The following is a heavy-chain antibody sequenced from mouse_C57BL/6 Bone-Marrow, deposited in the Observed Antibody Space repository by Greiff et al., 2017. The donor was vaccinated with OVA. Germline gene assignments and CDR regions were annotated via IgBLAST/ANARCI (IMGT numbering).Heavy chain of an antibody. CDR3: ARWAYYGSSSYYFDY. D-gene: IGHD1-1*01. Sequence: QVQLQQPGAELVRPGSSVKLSCKASGYTFTSYWMDWVKQRPGQGLEWIGNIYPSDSETHYNQQFKDKATLTVDKSSSTAYMQLSSLTSEDSAVYDCARWAYYGSSSYYFDYWGQGTTLTVSS. CDR1: GYTFTSYW. V-gene: IGHV1-61*01. CDR2: IYPSDSET. J-gene: IGHJ2*01.